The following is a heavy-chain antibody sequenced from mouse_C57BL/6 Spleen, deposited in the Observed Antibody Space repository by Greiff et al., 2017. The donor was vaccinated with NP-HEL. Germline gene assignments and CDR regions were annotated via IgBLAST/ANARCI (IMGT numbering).Heavy chain of an antibody. V-gene: IGHV1-50*01. Sequence: VQLQQSGAELVKPGASVKLSCKASGYTFTSYWMQWVKQRPGQGLEWIGEIDPSDSYTNYNQKFKGKATLTVDTSSSTAYMQLSSLTSEDSAVYYCASPSITTVVATDWFAYWGQGTLVTVSA. D-gene: IGHD1-1*01. CDR1: GYTFTSYW. J-gene: IGHJ3*01. CDR3: ASPSITTVVATDWFAY. CDR2: IDPSDSYT.